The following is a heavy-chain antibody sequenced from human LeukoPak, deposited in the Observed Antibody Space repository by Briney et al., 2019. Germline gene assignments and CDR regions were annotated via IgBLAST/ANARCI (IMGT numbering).Heavy chain of an antibody. Sequence: GGSLRLSCGASGITVSQNDMSWVRQAPGRGLEWVSLIYVDGVTHYADSVKGRFTISRDNSKNTVYLEMNSLRPEDTAVYFCARDRAGRKAWVEFDHWGRGTLVTVSS. J-gene: IGHJ5*02. CDR3: ARDRAGRKAWVEFDH. V-gene: IGHV3-66*02. D-gene: IGHD3-10*01. CDR1: GITVSQND. CDR2: IYVDGVT.